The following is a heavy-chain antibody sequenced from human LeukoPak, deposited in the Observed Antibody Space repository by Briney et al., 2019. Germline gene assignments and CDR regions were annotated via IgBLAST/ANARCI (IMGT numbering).Heavy chain of an antibody. J-gene: IGHJ4*02. D-gene: IGHD6-19*01. V-gene: IGHV3-53*01. CDR3: ARAVLGVAGFWDC. Sequence: GGSLRLSCAASGFTVSDTYMSWVRQAPGRVLEWVSIIYSEGNTYYTDSVKGRFTISRDNSKNTVYLQMNSLRVEDTAIYYCARAVLGVAGFWDCWGQGTLVTVSS. CDR2: IYSEGNT. CDR1: GFTVSDTY.